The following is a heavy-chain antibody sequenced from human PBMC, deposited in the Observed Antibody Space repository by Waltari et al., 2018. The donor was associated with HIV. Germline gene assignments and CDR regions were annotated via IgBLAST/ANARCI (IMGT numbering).Heavy chain of an antibody. J-gene: IGHJ5*02. D-gene: IGHD3-16*02. CDR3: AKGVRYLGP. Sequence: ETNLLEVGGSLIQPGGSLRISCFVYNSSVSSNYVLWVRQSPTRGLEWFARIYRDESTHYSSSVKGRCVISRDNSKNIVDLLMKYLLFDDSAKYFWAKGVRYLGPWGQGTQVTVSS. V-gene: IGHV3-53*05. CDR1: NSSVSSNY. CDR2: IYRDEST.